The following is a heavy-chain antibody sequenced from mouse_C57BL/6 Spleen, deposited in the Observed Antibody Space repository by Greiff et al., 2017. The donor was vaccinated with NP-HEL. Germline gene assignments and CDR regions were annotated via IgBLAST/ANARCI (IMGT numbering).Heavy chain of an antibody. V-gene: IGHV1-80*01. D-gene: IGHD2-4*01. Sequence: VKLQQSGAELVKPGASVKISCKASGYAFSSYWMNWVKQRPGKGLEWIGQIYPGDGDTNYNGKFKGKATLTADKSSSTAYMQLSSLTSEDSAVYFCERGGYDYGGGDYAMDYWGQGTSVTVSS. CDR3: ERGGYDYGGGDYAMDY. CDR2: IYPGDGDT. J-gene: IGHJ4*01. CDR1: GYAFSSYW.